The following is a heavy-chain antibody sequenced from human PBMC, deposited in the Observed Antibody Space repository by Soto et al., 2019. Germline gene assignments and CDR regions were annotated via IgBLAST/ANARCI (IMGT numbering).Heavy chain of an antibody. CDR1: GFAFSDFY. CDR2: ISGGGTTV. Sequence: QVQLVESGGGLVKPGGSLRLSCAASGFAFSDFYMSWTRQAPGKGLEWISYISGGGTTVFYADSVKGRFTISRDNAQKSLYLQMDSLTSADTAIYYCARDREPSVYHGMAVWGQGTTVTVSS. V-gene: IGHV3-11*01. CDR3: ARDREPSVYHGMAV. J-gene: IGHJ6*02.